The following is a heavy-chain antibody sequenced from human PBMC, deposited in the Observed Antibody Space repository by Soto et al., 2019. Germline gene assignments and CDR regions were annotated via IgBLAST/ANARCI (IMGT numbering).Heavy chain of an antibody. J-gene: IGHJ4*02. CDR2: INHSGST. V-gene: IGHV4-34*01. D-gene: IGHD2-2*01. Sequence: QVQLQQWGAGLLKPSETLSLTCAVYGGSFSGYYWSWIRQPPGKGLEWIGEINHSGSTNYNPSLKSRVTISVDTSKNQFSLKLSSVTAVDTAVYYCARAPGSTPLDYWGQGTLVTVSS. CDR3: ARAPGSTPLDY. CDR1: GGSFSGYY.